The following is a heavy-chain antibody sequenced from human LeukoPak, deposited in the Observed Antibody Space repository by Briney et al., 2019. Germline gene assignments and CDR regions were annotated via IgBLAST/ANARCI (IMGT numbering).Heavy chain of an antibody. V-gene: IGHV2-5*02. CDR1: GFSLTTRGVG. Sequence: ESGPTLVKPTQTLTLTCSFSGFSLTTRGVGVAWIRQPPAKALEWLALIYWDDDKAYSPSLKHRLTITKDTSKNQVVLTMTNMDPVCTATYFCALMPKSGANWFDPWGQGTLVTVSS. CDR3: ALMPKSGANWFDP. J-gene: IGHJ5*02. D-gene: IGHD1-26*01. CDR2: IYWDDDK.